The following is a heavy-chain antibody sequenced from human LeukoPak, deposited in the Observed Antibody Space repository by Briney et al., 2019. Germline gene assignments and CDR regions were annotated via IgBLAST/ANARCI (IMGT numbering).Heavy chain of an antibody. Sequence: PSETLSLTCTVSGGSISSSSYYWGWIRQPPGKGLEWIGSIYYSGSTYYNPSLKSRVTISVDTSKNQFSLKLSSVTAADTAVYYCAGGNCGGDCSFDYWGQGTLVTVSS. D-gene: IGHD2-21*01. V-gene: IGHV4-39*07. CDR3: AGGNCGGDCSFDY. J-gene: IGHJ4*02. CDR1: GGSISSSSYY. CDR2: IYYSGST.